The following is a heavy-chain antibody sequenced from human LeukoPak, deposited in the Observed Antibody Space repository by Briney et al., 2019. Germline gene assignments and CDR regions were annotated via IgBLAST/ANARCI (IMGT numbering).Heavy chain of an antibody. CDR1: GFTFSDYF. CDR2: ISSSGSTI. CDR3: ARDTIPEEQLSPIDY. J-gene: IGHJ4*02. V-gene: IGHV3-11*04. Sequence: PGGSLKLSCAASGFTFSDYFMSWIRQAPGKGLEWLSYISSSGSTIYYADSVKGRFTISRDNAKNSVYLQMNSLRAEDTAVYYCARDTIPEEQLSPIDYWGQGTLVTVSS. D-gene: IGHD6-6*01.